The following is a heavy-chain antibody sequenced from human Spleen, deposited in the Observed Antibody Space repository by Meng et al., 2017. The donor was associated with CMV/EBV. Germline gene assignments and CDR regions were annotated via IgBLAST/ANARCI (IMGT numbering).Heavy chain of an antibody. CDR2: INWNSGRK. J-gene: IGHJ4*02. CDR3: AKGSRYNWNDDPNFDY. Sequence: SLKISCAASGFTFDDYAMHWVRQAPGKGLEWVSGINWNSGRKDYADSVKGRFTISRDTSTNSLYLLMSSLRPEDTALYYCAKGSRYNWNDDPNFDYWGQGTLVTVSS. V-gene: IGHV3-9*01. D-gene: IGHD1-1*01. CDR1: GFTFDDYA.